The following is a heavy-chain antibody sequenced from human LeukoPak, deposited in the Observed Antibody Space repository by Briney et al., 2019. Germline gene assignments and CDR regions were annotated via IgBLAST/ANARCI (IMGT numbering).Heavy chain of an antibody. J-gene: IGHJ4*02. CDR1: GFTFSSYG. CDR3: AKDMGIAANYFDY. D-gene: IGHD6-13*01. CDR2: ISYDGSNK. V-gene: IGHV3-30*18. Sequence: GGSLRLSCAASGFTFSSYGMHWVRQAPGKGLEWVAVISYDGSNKYYADSVKGRFTISRDNSKNPLYLQMNSLRAEDTAVYYCAKDMGIAANYFDYWGQGTLVTVSS.